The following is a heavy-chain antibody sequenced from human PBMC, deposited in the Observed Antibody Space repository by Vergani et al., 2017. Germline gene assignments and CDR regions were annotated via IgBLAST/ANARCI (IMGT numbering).Heavy chain of an antibody. CDR1: GGSLSGYY. V-gene: IGHV4-34*01. J-gene: IGHJ3*01. CDR2: INHSGTI. CDR3: ARRAERWETLLRDDFDV. D-gene: IGHD1-26*01. Sequence: QVQLQQGGPGLLKPSETLSLTCAVYGGSLSGYYWSWIRLAPGKGLEWIGEINHSGTINYNPTLKSPFNVSIDTSRDHFSLKLRSVSAADTAVYFCARRAERWETLLRDDFDVWGQGTFVTVSP.